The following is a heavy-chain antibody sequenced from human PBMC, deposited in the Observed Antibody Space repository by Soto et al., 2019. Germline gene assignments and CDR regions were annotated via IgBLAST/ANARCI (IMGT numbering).Heavy chain of an antibody. CDR3: VKEGISNYNEDFDY. J-gene: IGHJ4*02. D-gene: IGHD4-4*01. CDR2: ITGSGIYT. Sequence: VQLVESGGGLGKAGGALRPSCATSWIIFATPYINLGRQGPGKGLEWVSSITGSGIYTPYADSVKGRFTISRDNAKASLYLQMNSLGAEDTAVYYCVKEGISNYNEDFDYWGQGTLVTVSS. V-gene: IGHV3-21*02. CDR1: WIIFATPY.